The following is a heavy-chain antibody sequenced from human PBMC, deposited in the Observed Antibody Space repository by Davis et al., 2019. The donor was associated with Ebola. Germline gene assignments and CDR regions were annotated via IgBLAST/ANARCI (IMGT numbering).Heavy chain of an antibody. D-gene: IGHD1-14*01. V-gene: IGHV3-23*01. CDR2: IRGDGDVT. CDR3: ARVLRAYNRYYGMDV. Sequence: GESLKISCAASGFIFSSYAMAWVRQAPGKGLEWVSAIRGDGDVTHYGDSVKGRFTVSRDNSKNTLYLQMNSLRVEDTAVYYCARVLRAYNRYYGMDVWGQGTTVTVSS. J-gene: IGHJ6*02. CDR1: GFIFSSYA.